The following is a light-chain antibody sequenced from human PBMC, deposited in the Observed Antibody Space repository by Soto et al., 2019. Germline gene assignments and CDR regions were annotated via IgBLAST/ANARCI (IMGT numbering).Light chain of an antibody. CDR3: QQYGDSSA. V-gene: IGKV3-20*01. J-gene: IGKJ1*01. CDR1: QSVSSNY. CDR2: DAS. Sequence: EIVMTQSPGTLSLSPGERAALSCRASQSVSSNYLAWYQQKPGQAPRLLIYDASNRATGIPDRFSGSGSGTDFTLIISRLEPEDFAVYYCQQYGDSSAFGQGTKVDIK.